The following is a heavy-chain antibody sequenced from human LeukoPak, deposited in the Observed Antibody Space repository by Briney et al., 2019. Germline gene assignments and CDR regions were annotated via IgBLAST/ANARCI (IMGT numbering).Heavy chain of an antibody. CDR3: ARHWQNNRYVLTGLLGY. CDR1: GGSISSSSYY. D-gene: IGHD3-9*01. CDR2: IYYSGST. J-gene: IGHJ4*02. V-gene: IGHV4-39*01. Sequence: PSETLSLTCTVSGGSISSSSYYWGWIRQPPGKGLEWIGSIYYSGSTYYNPSLKSRVTISVDTSKNQFSLKLSSVTAADTAVYYCARHWQNNRYVLTGLLGYWGQGTLVTVSS.